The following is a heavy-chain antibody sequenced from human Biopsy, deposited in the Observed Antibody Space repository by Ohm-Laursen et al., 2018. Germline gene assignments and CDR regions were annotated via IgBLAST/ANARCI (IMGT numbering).Heavy chain of an antibody. Sequence: GTLSLTCTVSGGSISSYYWSWIRQPPGKGLEWIGYIYYTGSTNYSPSLKSRVTISVDTSMNHLSLRLTFVTAADTAVYYCARHAPSYSGSYWRYFDLWGRGTLVTVSS. J-gene: IGHJ2*01. V-gene: IGHV4-59*08. D-gene: IGHD1-26*01. CDR1: GGSISSYY. CDR3: ARHAPSYSGSYWRYFDL. CDR2: IYYTGST.